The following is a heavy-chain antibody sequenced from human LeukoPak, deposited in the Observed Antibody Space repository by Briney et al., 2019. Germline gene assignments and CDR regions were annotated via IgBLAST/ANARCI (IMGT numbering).Heavy chain of an antibody. V-gene: IGHV1-8*03. J-gene: IGHJ6*03. D-gene: IGHD1-26*01. CDR1: GYTFTSYD. CDR3: ARIYSGSYLLYMDV. CDR2: MNPNSGNT. Sequence: GASVKVSCKASGYTFTSYDINWVRQATGQGLEWMGWMNPNSGNTGYAQKFQGRVTITRNTSISTAYMELSSLRSEDTAVYYCARIYSGSYLLYMDVWGKGTTVTVSS.